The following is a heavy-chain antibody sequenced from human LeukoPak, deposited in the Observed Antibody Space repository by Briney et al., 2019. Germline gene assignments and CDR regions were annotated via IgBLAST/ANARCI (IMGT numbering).Heavy chain of an antibody. CDR2: ISGSGGST. D-gene: IGHD2-15*01. J-gene: IGHJ2*01. Sequence: GGSLRLSCAASGFTFSSYVMSWVRQAPGKGLEWVSAISGSGGSTYYADSVKGRFTISRDNSKNTLYLQMNSLRAEDTAVYYCAKDLVGSYWYFDLWGRGTLVTVSS. CDR1: GFTFSSYV. V-gene: IGHV3-23*01. CDR3: AKDLVGSYWYFDL.